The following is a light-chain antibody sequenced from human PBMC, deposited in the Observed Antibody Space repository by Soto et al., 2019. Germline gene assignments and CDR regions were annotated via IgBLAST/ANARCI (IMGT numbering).Light chain of an antibody. CDR2: HTS. CDR1: QSISGN. J-gene: IGKJ4*01. V-gene: IGKV3-15*01. Sequence: EIVMTQSPATLSVSPGESATLSCRASQSISGNLAWYQQKPGLAPRLLIYHTSTGATGVPARFSGSGSGTEFSLTISSLQSEDFAVYYCQRYDNWPLTFGGGTKVEIK. CDR3: QRYDNWPLT.